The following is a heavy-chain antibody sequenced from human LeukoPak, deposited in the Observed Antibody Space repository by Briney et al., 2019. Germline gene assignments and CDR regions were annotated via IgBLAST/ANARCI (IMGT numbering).Heavy chain of an antibody. CDR2: ISSSSSYI. Sequence: PGGSLRLSCAASGFTFSSYSMNWVRQAPGKGLEWVSSISSSSSYIYYADSVKGRFTISRDNAKNSLYLQMNSLRAEGTAVYYCARDQSGITGTIWFDPWGQGTLVTVSS. CDR1: GFTFSSYS. V-gene: IGHV3-21*01. J-gene: IGHJ5*02. D-gene: IGHD1-7*01. CDR3: ARDQSGITGTIWFDP.